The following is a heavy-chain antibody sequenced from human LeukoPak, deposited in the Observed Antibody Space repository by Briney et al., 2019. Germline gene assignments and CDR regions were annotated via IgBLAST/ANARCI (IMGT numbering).Heavy chain of an antibody. CDR1: GGTFSSYA. CDR3: ARVANFRLYFFDY. V-gene: IGHV1-69*13. Sequence: SVKVSCKASGGTFSSYAISWVRQAPGPGLEWMGGIIPIFGTANYAQKFQGRVTITADESTSTAYMELSSLRSEDTAVYYCARVANFRLYFFDYWGQGTLVTVSS. D-gene: IGHD4/OR15-4a*01. J-gene: IGHJ4*02. CDR2: IIPIFGTA.